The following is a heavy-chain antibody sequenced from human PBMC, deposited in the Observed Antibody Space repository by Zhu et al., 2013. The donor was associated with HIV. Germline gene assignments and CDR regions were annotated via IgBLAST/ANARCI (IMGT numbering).Heavy chain of an antibody. CDR3: ARVRSSSSPGYDAFDI. D-gene: IGHD6-13*01. V-gene: IGHV1-2*02. CDR1: GYTFTGYY. J-gene: IGHJ3*02. Sequence: QVQLVQSGAEVKKPGASVKVSCKASGYTFTGYYMHWVRQAPGQGLEWMGWINPNSGGTNYAQKFQGRVTMTRDTSISTAYMELSRLRSDGTAVYYCARVRSSSSPGYDAFDIWGQGTMVTVSS. CDR2: INPNSGGT.